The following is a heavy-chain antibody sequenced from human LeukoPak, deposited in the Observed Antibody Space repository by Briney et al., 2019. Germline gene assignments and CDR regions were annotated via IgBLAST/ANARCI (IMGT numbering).Heavy chain of an antibody. D-gene: IGHD6-19*01. J-gene: IGHJ4*02. CDR2: IWYDGSNK. Sequence: QSGGSLRLSCAASGFTFSSYGMHWVRQAPGKGLEWVAVIWYDGSNKYYADSVKGRFTISGDNSKNTLYLQMNSLRADDTAVYYCARDRDSSGWYEGFDYWGQGTLVTVSS. CDR3: ARDRDSSGWYEGFDY. CDR1: GFTFSSYG. V-gene: IGHV3-33*01.